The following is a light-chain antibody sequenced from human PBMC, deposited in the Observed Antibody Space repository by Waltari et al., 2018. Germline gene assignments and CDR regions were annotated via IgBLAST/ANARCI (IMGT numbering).Light chain of an antibody. J-gene: IGKJ4*01. Sequence: DIQMTQSPSSLSASVAQRVTITCQASQDISNYLNWYQQKPGKAPKFLIYDASNLETGVPSRFRGSGSGTVFTFTINSLQPEDFATYYCQQYHNLPPTFGGGTKVEIK. CDR1: QDISNY. CDR2: DAS. V-gene: IGKV1-33*01. CDR3: QQYHNLPPT.